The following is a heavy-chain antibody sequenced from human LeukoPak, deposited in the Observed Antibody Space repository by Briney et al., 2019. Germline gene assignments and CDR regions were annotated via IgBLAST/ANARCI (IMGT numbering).Heavy chain of an antibody. D-gene: IGHD1-26*01. CDR2: IYRGGNT. Sequence: PGGSLRLSCAASGFTVSSNYMNWVRQAPGKGLEWVSVIYRGGNTYYADSVKGRFTISRDNSKNTLYLQMNSLRVEDTALYYCVRRISGSYYSDWGQGTLVTVSS. V-gene: IGHV3-66*01. J-gene: IGHJ4*02. CDR1: GFTVSSNY. CDR3: VRRISGSYYSD.